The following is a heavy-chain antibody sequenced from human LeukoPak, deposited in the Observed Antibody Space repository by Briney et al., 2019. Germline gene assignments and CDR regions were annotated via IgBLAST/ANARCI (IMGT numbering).Heavy chain of an antibody. CDR1: GFTFSTNW. J-gene: IGHJ4*02. V-gene: IGHV3-74*01. CDR2: INSDGSST. Sequence: PGGSLRLSCAASGFTFSTNWMHWVRQAPGKGLVWVSNINSDGSSTSYADSVKGRFTISRDNAKNTLYLQMNSLRAEDTAVYYCARSNPLDYWGQGTLVTVSS. D-gene: IGHD2/OR15-2a*01. CDR3: ARSNPLDY.